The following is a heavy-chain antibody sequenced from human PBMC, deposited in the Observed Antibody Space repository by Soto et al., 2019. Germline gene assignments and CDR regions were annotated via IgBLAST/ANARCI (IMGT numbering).Heavy chain of an antibody. CDR1: GGAISSYY. Sequence: QVQLQESGPGLVKPSETLSLTCTVSGGAISSYYWSWIRQPPGKGLEWIGYIYYIGSTNYNPSLKSRITISVDTTKNQFSPKLSSVTAADTAVYYCARHWGFWADNWGQGTLVTVSS. V-gene: IGHV4-59*08. CDR2: IYYIGST. J-gene: IGHJ4*02. CDR3: ARHWGFWADN. D-gene: IGHD3-16*01.